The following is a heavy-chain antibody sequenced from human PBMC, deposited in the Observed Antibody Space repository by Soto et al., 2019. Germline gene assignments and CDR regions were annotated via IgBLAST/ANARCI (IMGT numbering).Heavy chain of an antibody. D-gene: IGHD3-9*01. CDR1: GYTLTTHW. J-gene: IGHJ4*02. CDR2: INPRDSDT. V-gene: IGHV5-51*01. Sequence: PVESMKISCKGSGYTLTTHWSACVSQLPGKGLEGIGIINPRDSDTMYSPSFEGQVTMSVDKSINTAYLQWSRLKASDTAMYFCARRVFHDILSSTYYLDSWGQGPLVTVSS. CDR3: ARRVFHDILSSTYYLDS.